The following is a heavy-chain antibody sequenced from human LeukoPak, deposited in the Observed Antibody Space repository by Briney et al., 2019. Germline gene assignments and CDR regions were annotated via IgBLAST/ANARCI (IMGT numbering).Heavy chain of an antibody. Sequence: SGPTLANPTQTLTLNCTFSGFSLSTSGVGVGWIRQPTGKALEWLAFIYWDDAKRYSPSLKSRLTITKDTSKNQVVLTMTNMDPVDTATYYCAHRQKTSGYYGGFFDYWGQGTLVTVSS. CDR1: GFSLSTSGVG. CDR3: AHRQKTSGYYGGFFDY. D-gene: IGHD3-3*01. V-gene: IGHV2-5*02. J-gene: IGHJ4*02. CDR2: IYWDDAK.